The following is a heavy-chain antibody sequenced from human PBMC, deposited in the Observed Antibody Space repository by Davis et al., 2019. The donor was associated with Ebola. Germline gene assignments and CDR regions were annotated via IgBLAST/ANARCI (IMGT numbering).Heavy chain of an antibody. J-gene: IGHJ2*01. CDR1: GFTLSDYW. CDR2: SNSDGSDT. CDR3: ARASRNYYGSGNYYSEFDL. D-gene: IGHD3-10*01. V-gene: IGHV3-74*01. Sequence: PGGSLRLSCAASGFTLSDYWMHWVRQAPGKGLMWVSRSNSDGSDTDYAGSVKGRFTISRDNAKNTLHLQMNSLRVEDTAVYYCARASRNYYGSGNYYSEFDLWGRGTLVTVSS.